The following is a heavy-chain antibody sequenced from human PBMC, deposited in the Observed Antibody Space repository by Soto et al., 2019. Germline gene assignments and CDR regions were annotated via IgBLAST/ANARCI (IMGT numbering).Heavy chain of an antibody. CDR3: ASGGVSTRTFDY. J-gene: IGHJ4*02. CDR2: IYPSDSDT. CDR1: VYNFAGYW. D-gene: IGHD3-3*01. Sequence: GESLKISCKGSVYNFAGYWIAWVRQMPGKGLELMGIIYPSDSDTRYRPSFQGQVTISADKSISSAYLQWSSLRASDTAMYYCASGGVSTRTFDYWGQGTPVTVSP. V-gene: IGHV5-51*01.